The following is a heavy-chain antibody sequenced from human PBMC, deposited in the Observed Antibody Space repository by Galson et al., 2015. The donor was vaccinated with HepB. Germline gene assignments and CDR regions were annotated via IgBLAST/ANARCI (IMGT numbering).Heavy chain of an antibody. Sequence: CKASGYTFTNYGLSWVRQAPGQGLQWMGWISAYNGNTNYAQKFQGRVTMTTDTSTSTASMEPRSLRSDDTAMYYCARVTVYYNVLTASVGYGMDVWGQGTTVTVSS. CDR1: GYTFTNYG. D-gene: IGHD3-9*01. J-gene: IGHJ6*02. CDR2: ISAYNGNT. CDR3: ARVTVYYNVLTASVGYGMDV. V-gene: IGHV1-18*01.